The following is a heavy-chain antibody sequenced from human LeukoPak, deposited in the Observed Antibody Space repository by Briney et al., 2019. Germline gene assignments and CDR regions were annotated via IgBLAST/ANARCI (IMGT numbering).Heavy chain of an antibody. J-gene: IGHJ4*02. V-gene: IGHV4-38-2*02. D-gene: IGHD1-26*01. CDR3: ARDPVGATRGGY. CDR1: GYSISSGYY. CDR2: IYHSGST. Sequence: SETLSLTCTVSGYSISSGYYWGWIRQPPGKGLEWIGSIYHSGSTYYNPSLKSRVTISVDTSKNQFSLKLSSVTAADTAVYYCARDPVGATRGGYWGQGTLVTVSS.